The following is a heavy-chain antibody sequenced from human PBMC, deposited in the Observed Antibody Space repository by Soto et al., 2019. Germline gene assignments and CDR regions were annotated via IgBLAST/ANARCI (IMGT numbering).Heavy chain of an antibody. CDR3: ARDRRAMVGGGVRWFDP. CDR1: GGSISSYY. J-gene: IGHJ5*02. CDR2: ISYSGST. Sequence: QVQLQESGPGLVKPSETLSLTCTVSGGSISSYYWSWIRQPPGKGLEWIGYISYSGSTDYNPSLNCRVSRSADTSKNHFSLKLNCVTAADPAVYNCARDRRAMVGGGVRWFDPWGQGTLVTVSS. V-gene: IGHV4-59*13. D-gene: IGHD3-16*01.